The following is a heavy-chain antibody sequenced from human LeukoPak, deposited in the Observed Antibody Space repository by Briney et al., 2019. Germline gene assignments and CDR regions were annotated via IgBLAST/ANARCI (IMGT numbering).Heavy chain of an antibody. D-gene: IGHD1-1*01. Sequence: GGSLRLSCAASGFTFSSYSMNWVRQAPGKGLEWVSSISSSSSYIYYADSVKGRFTISRGNAKNSLYLQMNSLRAEDTAVYYCARGGPQTGTTWYMDVWGKGTTVTVSS. J-gene: IGHJ6*03. CDR3: ARGGPQTGTTWYMDV. CDR2: ISSSSSYI. CDR1: GFTFSSYS. V-gene: IGHV3-21*01.